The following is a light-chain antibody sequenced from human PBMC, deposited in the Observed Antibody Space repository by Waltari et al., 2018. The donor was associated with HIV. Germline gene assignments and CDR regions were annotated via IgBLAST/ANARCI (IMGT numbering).Light chain of an antibody. Sequence: IVLTQSPATLSLSPGERATLSCRASQTISSNLAWYQHKPGQSPRLLIYAASTRATGIPARFSASGSGTEFTLTISSLQSEDFAVYYCQQYSHWPLMYNFGQGTKLEIK. CDR3: QQYSHWPLMYN. CDR1: QTISSN. V-gene: IGKV3-15*01. J-gene: IGKJ2*01. CDR2: AAS.